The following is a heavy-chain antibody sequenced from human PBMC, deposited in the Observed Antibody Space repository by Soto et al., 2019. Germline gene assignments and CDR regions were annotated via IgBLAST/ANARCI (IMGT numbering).Heavy chain of an antibody. CDR2: ISSSSSTI. CDR3: ARGHSGYDFGY. J-gene: IGHJ4*02. D-gene: IGHD5-12*01. CDR1: GFTFSSYS. V-gene: IGHV3-48*01. Sequence: GGSLRLSCAASGFTFSSYSMNWVRQAPGKGLEWASYISSSSSTIYYADSVKGRFTISRDNAKNSLYLQMNSLRAEDTAVYYCARGHSGYDFGYWGQGTLVTVSS.